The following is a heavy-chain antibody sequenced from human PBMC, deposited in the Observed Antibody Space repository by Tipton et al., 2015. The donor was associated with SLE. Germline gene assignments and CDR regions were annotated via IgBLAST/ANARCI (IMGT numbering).Heavy chain of an antibody. CDR1: GGSINGYY. D-gene: IGHD3-16*01. V-gene: IGHV4-59*01. Sequence: TLSLTCTVSGGSINGYYWNWFRQPPGRELEWIGYIYHSGSTNYNPSLKSRVTMSVDTSKNQFSLKLSSVTTADTAVYYCARDLGAGWGGHWYFDLWGRGTLLTVYS. CDR2: IYHSGST. J-gene: IGHJ2*01. CDR3: ARDLGAGWGGHWYFDL.